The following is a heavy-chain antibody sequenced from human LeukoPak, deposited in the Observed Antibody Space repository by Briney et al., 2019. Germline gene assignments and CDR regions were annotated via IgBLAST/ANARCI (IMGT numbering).Heavy chain of an antibody. Sequence: GGSLRLSCAASGFTFSSYAMHWVRQAPGKGLEWVAVISYDGSNKYYADSVKGRFTISRDNSKNTLYLQMNSLRAEDTAVYFCAKSRGASSWQTFDYGGQGTLVTVSS. V-gene: IGHV3-30-3*02. CDR3: AKSRGASSWQTFDY. D-gene: IGHD6-13*01. CDR2: ISYDGSNK. J-gene: IGHJ4*02. CDR1: GFTFSSYA.